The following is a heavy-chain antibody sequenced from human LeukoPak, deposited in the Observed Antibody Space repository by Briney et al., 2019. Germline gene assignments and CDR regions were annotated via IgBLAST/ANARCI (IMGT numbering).Heavy chain of an antibody. D-gene: IGHD3-9*01. Sequence: SETLSLTCTVSGGSISSYYWSWIRQPPGKGLEWIGYIYYSGSTNYNPSLKSRVTISVDTSKNQLSLKLRSVAAADTAVYYCARSDDILTGYAFDIWGQGTMVTVSS. J-gene: IGHJ3*02. CDR3: ARSDDILTGYAFDI. V-gene: IGHV4-59*01. CDR2: IYYSGST. CDR1: GGSISSYY.